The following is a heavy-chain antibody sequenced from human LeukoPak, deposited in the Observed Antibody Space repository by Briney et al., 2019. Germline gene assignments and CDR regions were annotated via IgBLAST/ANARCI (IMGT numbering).Heavy chain of an antibody. D-gene: IGHD6-19*01. CDR3: ARDLAWGAVAGTVY. J-gene: IGHJ4*02. V-gene: IGHV3-30*04. CDR2: ISYDGGND. Sequence: GGSLRLSCAASGFAFNTYTIHWVRQAPGKGLEWVAVISYDGGNDYYADSVKGRFTISRDNSKNTLYLQMNSLRAEDTAVYYCARDLAWGAVAGTVYWGQGTLVTVSS. CDR1: GFAFNTYT.